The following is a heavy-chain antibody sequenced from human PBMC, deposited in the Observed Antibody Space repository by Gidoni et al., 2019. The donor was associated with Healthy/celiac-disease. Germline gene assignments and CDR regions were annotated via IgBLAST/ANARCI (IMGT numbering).Heavy chain of an antibody. Sequence: QVQLVQSGAEVKKPGASVKVSCKVSGYTLPELSMHWVRQAPGKGLEWMGGFDPEDGETIYAQKFQGRVTMTEDTSTDTAYMELSSLRSEDTAVYYCATLSSSSREPLFYYYYGMDVWGQGTTVTVSS. V-gene: IGHV1-24*01. J-gene: IGHJ6*02. CDR2: FDPEDGET. CDR1: GYTLPELS. D-gene: IGHD6-6*01. CDR3: ATLSSSSREPLFYYYYGMDV.